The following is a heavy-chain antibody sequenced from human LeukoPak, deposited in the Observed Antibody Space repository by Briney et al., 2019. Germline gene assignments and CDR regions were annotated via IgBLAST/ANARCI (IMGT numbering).Heavy chain of an antibody. CDR3: ATGRPYSSSPYDFDY. D-gene: IGHD6-6*01. V-gene: IGHV1-24*01. Sequence: ASVKVSCEVSGYTLTELSMHWVRQAPGKGLEWMGGFDPEDGETIYAQKFQGRVTMTEDTSTDTAYMELSSLRSEDTAVYYCATGRPYSSSPYDFDYWGQGTLVTVSS. J-gene: IGHJ4*02. CDR2: FDPEDGET. CDR1: GYTLTELS.